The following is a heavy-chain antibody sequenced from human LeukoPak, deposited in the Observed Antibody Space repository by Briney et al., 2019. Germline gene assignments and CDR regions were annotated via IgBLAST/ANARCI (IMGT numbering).Heavy chain of an antibody. V-gene: IGHV3-33*01. Sequence: GKSLRLSCAASGFTFSSYGMHWVRQAPGKGLEWVAVTWYDGRNNYYAASVKGRFTISRDDSKTTVYLLMSSLRAEDTAVYYCAREVAPLYFHYGMDVWGEGTTVTVSS. D-gene: IGHD2-21*01. CDR1: GFTFSSYG. CDR3: AREVAPLYFHYGMDV. CDR2: TWYDGRNN. J-gene: IGHJ6*01.